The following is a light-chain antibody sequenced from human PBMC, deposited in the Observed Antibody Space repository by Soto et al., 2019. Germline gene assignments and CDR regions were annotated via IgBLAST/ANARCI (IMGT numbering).Light chain of an antibody. J-gene: IGKJ5*01. Sequence: DIQMTQSPSSLSASVGDRVTITCRASQSISSYLNWYQQKPGKAPKLLIYAASSLQSGVPSRFSGSGSGTDFTLTISSLQPEDFATYCQQSYSTPLTFGQGTRLEIK. CDR3: QQSYSTPLT. V-gene: IGKV1-39*01. CDR2: AAS. CDR1: QSISSY.